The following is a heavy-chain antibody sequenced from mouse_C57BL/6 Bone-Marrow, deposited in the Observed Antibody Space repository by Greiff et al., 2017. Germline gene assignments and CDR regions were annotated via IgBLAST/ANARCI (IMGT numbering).Heavy chain of an antibody. CDR1: GYTFTDYY. Sequence: QVQLQQSGAELVRPGASVKLSCKASGYTFTDYYINWVKQRPGQGLEWIARIYPGSGNTYYNEKFKGKATLTAEKSSSTAYMQLSSLTSEDSAVYFCAIITTVVARDFDVWGTGTTVTVSS. CDR2: IYPGSGNT. V-gene: IGHV1-76*01. J-gene: IGHJ1*03. CDR3: AIITTVVARDFDV. D-gene: IGHD1-1*01.